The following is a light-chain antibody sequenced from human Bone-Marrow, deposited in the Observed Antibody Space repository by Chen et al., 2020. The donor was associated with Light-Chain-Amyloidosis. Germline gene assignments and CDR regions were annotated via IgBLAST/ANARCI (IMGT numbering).Light chain of an antibody. CDR1: NIGSTS. CDR2: DDS. J-gene: IGLJ3*02. Sequence: SYVLTQPSSVAVAPGQTATIACGGHNIGSTSVHWYQQTPGQAPLLVVYDDSDRPSGIPERLSGSNSGNPATRTISRVEAGDEADYYCQVWDRSSDRPVFGGGTKLTVL. V-gene: IGLV3-21*02. CDR3: QVWDRSSDRPV.